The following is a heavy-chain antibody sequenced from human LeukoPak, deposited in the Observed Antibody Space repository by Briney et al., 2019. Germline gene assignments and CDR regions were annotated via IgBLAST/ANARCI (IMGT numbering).Heavy chain of an antibody. Sequence: SVKVSCKASGGTFSSYAISWVLQAPGQGLEWVGGIIPIFGTANYAQKFQGRVTITADESTSTAYMELSSLRSEDTAVYYCARVGGSYLNYYYYMDVWGKGTTVTVSS. V-gene: IGHV1-69*13. D-gene: IGHD1-26*01. J-gene: IGHJ6*03. CDR3: ARVGGSYLNYYYYMDV. CDR2: IIPIFGTA. CDR1: GGTFSSYA.